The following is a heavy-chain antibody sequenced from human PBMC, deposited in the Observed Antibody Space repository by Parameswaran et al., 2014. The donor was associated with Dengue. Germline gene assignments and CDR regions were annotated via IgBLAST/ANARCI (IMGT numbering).Heavy chain of an antibody. J-gene: IGHJ6*02. CDR3: AREEVVGQGQWLVSQPQVDV. Sequence: SWVRQAPGQGLEWMGRIIPILGIANYAQKFQGRVTITADKSTSTAYMELSSLRSEGTAVYYCAREEVVGQGQWLVSQPQVDVWGQGTTVTVSS. V-gene: IGHV1-69*04. CDR2: IIPILGIA. D-gene: IGHD6-19*01.